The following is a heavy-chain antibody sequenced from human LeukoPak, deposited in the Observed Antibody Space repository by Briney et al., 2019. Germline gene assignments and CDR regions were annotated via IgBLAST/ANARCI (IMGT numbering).Heavy chain of an antibody. V-gene: IGHV1-69*05. J-gene: IGHJ4*02. CDR1: GGTFISYA. CDR3: ARVTHYYDSSGYYYGYYFDY. Sequence: ASVKVSCEASGGTFISYAISWVRQAPGQGLEWMGGIIPIFGTANYAQKFQGRVTITRDTSASTAYMELSSLRSEDTAVYYCARVTHYYDSSGYYYGYYFDYWGQGTLVTVSS. CDR2: IIPIFGTA. D-gene: IGHD3-22*01.